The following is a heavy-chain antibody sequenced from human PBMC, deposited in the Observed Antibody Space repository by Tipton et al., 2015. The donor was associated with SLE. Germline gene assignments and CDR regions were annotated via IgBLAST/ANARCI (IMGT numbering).Heavy chain of an antibody. D-gene: IGHD6-13*01. CDR1: GGSISSSSYY. J-gene: IGHJ4*02. Sequence: GLVKPSETLSLTCSVSGGSISSSSYYWGWIRQPPGKGLEWIGSIYYSGTTYYNPSLKSRVTISVDTSKNQFSLKLNSVTAADTAVYYCARREGLAAAVDYWGQGTLVTVSS. CDR2: IYYSGTT. CDR3: ARREGLAAAVDY. V-gene: IGHV4-39*01.